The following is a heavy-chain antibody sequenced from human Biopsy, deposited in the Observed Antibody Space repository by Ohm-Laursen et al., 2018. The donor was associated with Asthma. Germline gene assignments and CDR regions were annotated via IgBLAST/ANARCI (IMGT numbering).Heavy chain of an antibody. D-gene: IGHD3-10*01. CDR1: RFTYE. J-gene: IGHJ5*02. V-gene: IGHV3-33*01. Sequence: SSLRLSCAASRFTYEMHCARQAPGKGLEWVTLIWYDGSKKYYSESVKGRFTIARDNSKNTLYLQMNSLRVEDTAVYYCARGREGSGSYFTSHWFDPWGQGTLVTVSS. CDR2: IWYDGSKK. CDR3: ARGREGSGSYFTSHWFDP.